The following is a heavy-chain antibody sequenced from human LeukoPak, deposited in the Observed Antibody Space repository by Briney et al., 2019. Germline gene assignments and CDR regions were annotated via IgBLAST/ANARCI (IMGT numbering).Heavy chain of an antibody. D-gene: IGHD3-22*01. Sequence: ASVKVSCKVSGYTLTELSMHWVRQAPGKGLEWMGGFDPEDGETICAQKFQGRVTMTEDTSTDTAYMELSSLRSEDTAVYYCATGKCGTMIVLDYWGQGTLVTVSS. J-gene: IGHJ4*02. CDR1: GYTLTELS. CDR3: ATGKCGTMIVLDY. CDR2: FDPEDGET. V-gene: IGHV1-24*01.